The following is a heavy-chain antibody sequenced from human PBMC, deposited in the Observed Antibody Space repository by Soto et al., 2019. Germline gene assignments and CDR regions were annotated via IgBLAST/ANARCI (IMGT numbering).Heavy chain of an antibody. CDR3: AKGQYGGVAGGLDY. D-gene: IGHD3-3*01. CDR1: GLTFKSYA. Sequence: EVHLLESGGGLVQRGGSLRLSCAASGLTFKSYAMSWVRQAPGKGLEWVSGISGSGGSTDYADSGKGRFTISRDNSENTRCLEMSGVGVEDTALCYWAKGQYGGVAGGLDYWGKGTLVSVSS. J-gene: IGHJ4*02. CDR2: ISGSGGST. V-gene: IGHV3-23*01.